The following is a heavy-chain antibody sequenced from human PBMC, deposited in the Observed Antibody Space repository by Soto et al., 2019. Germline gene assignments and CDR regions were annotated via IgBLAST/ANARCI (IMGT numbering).Heavy chain of an antibody. D-gene: IGHD3-10*01. CDR1: GYTFTTYY. CDR3: ARVLNPVRGVRGALNY. Sequence: QVQLVQSGAEVREPGASVKVSCQASGYTFTTYYMHWVRQAPGQGLEWMGIINPGYGRTTYAPKFQGRVTMTWDTSTSTVYMELSSLRSDDTAVYYCARVLNPVRGVRGALNYWGQGTLVTVSS. CDR2: INPGYGRT. J-gene: IGHJ4*02. V-gene: IGHV1-46*01.